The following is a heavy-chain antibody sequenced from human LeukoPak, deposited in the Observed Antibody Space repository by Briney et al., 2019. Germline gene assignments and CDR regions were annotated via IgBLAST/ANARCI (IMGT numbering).Heavy chain of an antibody. Sequence: GGSLRLSCAASGFTFSSYAMSWVRQAPGKGLEWASSISGSGPSTDYADSVKGRFTISRDKAKNTLYLQMNSLRAEDTAVYYCARLPTFYYDSSHYHYDYWGQEPWSPSPQ. V-gene: IGHV3-23*01. D-gene: IGHD3-22*01. J-gene: IGHJ4*01. CDR1: GFTFSSYA. CDR3: ARLPTFYYDSSHYHYDY. CDR2: ISGSGPST.